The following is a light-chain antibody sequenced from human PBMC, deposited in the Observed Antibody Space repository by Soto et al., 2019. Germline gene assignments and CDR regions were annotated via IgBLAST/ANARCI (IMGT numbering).Light chain of an antibody. CDR2: DAS. V-gene: IGKV3-11*01. CDR1: QSVSSY. CDR3: QQRSDWPPLT. J-gene: IGKJ4*01. Sequence: EVVLTQSPATLSLSPGERATLACRASQSVSSYFAWYQQKPGQAPRLLIYDASTRATGIPARFSGSGSGTDFPLTISSLEPEDVAVYYCQQRSDWPPLTFGGGTKVEIK.